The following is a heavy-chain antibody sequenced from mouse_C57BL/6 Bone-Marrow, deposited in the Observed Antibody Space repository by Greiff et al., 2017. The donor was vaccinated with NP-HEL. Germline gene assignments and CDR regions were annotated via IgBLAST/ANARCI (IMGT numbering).Heavy chain of an antibody. CDR2: ISYSGST. D-gene: IGHD2-2*01. Sequence: EVKVVESGPGLAKPSQTLSLTCSVTGYSITSDYWNWIRKFPGNKLEYMGYISYSGSTYYNPSLKSRISITRDTSKNQYYLQLDSVTTEDTATYYCARYPLWLRRNYYAMDYWGQGTSVTVSS. CDR1: GYSITSDY. V-gene: IGHV3-8*01. CDR3: ARYPLWLRRNYYAMDY. J-gene: IGHJ4*01.